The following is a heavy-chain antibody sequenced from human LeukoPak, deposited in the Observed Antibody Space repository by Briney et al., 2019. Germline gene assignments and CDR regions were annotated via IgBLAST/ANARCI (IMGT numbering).Heavy chain of an antibody. J-gene: IGHJ3*02. V-gene: IGHV3-30*02. CDR3: ARFFNSYYDSSGYYYGSDAFDI. CDR1: GFTFSSYG. CDR2: IRYDGSNK. D-gene: IGHD3-22*01. Sequence: GGSLRLSCAASGFTFSSYGMHWVRQAPGKGLEWVAFIRYDGSNKYYADSVKGRFTISRDNSKNTLYLQMNSLRAEDTAVYYCARFFNSYYDSSGYYYGSDAFDIWGQGTMVTVSS.